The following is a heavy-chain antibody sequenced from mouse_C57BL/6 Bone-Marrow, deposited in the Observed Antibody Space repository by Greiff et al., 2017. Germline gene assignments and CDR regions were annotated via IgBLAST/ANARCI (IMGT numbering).Heavy chain of an antibody. Sequence: QVHVKQPGAELVKPGASVKLSCKASGYTFTSYWMHWVKQRPGQGLEWIGMIHPNSGSTNYNEKFKSKATLTVDKSSSTAYMQLSSLTSEYSAVYYCTRSHPWFAYWGKGTLVTVAA. CDR1: GYTFTSYW. CDR3: TRSHPWFAY. J-gene: IGHJ3*01. CDR2: IHPNSGST. V-gene: IGHV1-64*01.